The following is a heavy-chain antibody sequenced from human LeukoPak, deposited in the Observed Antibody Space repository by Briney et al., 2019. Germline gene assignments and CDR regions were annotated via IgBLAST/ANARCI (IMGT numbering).Heavy chain of an antibody. Sequence: WASVKVSRKVSGYTLTELSMHWVRQAPGKGLEWMGGFDPEDGETIYAQKFQGRVTMTEDTSTDTAYMELSSLRSEDTAVYYCARDYCSSTSCLGDAFDIWGQGTMVTVSS. CDR1: GYTLTELS. CDR3: ARDYCSSTSCLGDAFDI. J-gene: IGHJ3*02. CDR2: FDPEDGET. V-gene: IGHV1-24*01. D-gene: IGHD2-2*01.